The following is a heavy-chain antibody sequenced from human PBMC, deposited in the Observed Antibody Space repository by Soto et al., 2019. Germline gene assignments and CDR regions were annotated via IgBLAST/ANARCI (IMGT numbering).Heavy chain of an antibody. J-gene: IGHJ4*02. CDR3: ARRNWQGVAAFAY. V-gene: IGHV4-4*07. CDR1: GGDMRGHY. D-gene: IGHD6-25*01. Sequence: LFLTSTVPGGDMRGHYGGCSRQPAGKRLEWTGRMHTSGSTNYNPSLKRRVIISVDTSRNQFSLKLSSVTVADTAVYYSARRNWQGVAAFAYWGQGTLVTVSS. CDR2: MHTSGST.